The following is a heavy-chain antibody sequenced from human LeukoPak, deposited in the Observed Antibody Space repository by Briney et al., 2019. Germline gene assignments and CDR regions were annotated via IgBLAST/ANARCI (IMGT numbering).Heavy chain of an antibody. CDR1: GFTFSSYS. Sequence: GGSLRLSCAASGFTFSSYSMNWVRQAPGKGLEWVSYISSSSSTIYYADSVKGRFTISRDNAKNSLYLQMNCLRAEDTAVYYCARDCSGGSCGPYAFDIWGQGTMVTVSS. J-gene: IGHJ3*02. D-gene: IGHD2-15*01. CDR3: ARDCSGGSCGPYAFDI. V-gene: IGHV3-48*01. CDR2: ISSSSSTI.